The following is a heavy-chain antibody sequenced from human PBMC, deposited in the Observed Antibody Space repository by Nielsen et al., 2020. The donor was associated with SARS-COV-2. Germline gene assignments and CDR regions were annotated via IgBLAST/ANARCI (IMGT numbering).Heavy chain of an antibody. V-gene: IGHV1-18*01. CDR3: ARDTEELIRYFNPEYYFDY. D-gene: IGHD3-9*01. CDR1: GYTFTSYG. CDR2: ISAYNGNT. J-gene: IGHJ4*02. Sequence: ASVKVSCKASGYTFTSYGISWVRQAPGQGLEWMGWISAYNGNTNYAQKLQGRVTMTTDTSTSTAYMELRSLRSDDTAVYYCARDTEELIRYFNPEYYFDYWGQGTLVTVSS.